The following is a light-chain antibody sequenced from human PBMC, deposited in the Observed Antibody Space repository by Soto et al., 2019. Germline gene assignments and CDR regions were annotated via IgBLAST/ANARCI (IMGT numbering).Light chain of an antibody. V-gene: IGKV2-28*01. CDR2: LGS. Sequence: DIVMTQSPLSLPVTPGEPASISCRSSQSLLHSNGYNYLDWYLQKPGQSPQLLIYLGSNRASGVPDRFSGSGSGTDFTLKISRXEAEDVGVYYCMQALQTAWTFGQGTKVEIK. CDR1: QSLLHSNGYNY. J-gene: IGKJ1*01. CDR3: MQALQTAWT.